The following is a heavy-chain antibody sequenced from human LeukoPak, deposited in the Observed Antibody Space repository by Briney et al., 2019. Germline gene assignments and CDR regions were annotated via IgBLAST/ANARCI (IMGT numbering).Heavy chain of an antibody. CDR2: IYYSGST. J-gene: IGHJ3*02. CDR3: ARDGCSGGSCYATYDAFGI. Sequence: SETLSLTCTVSGGSISSYYWSWIRQPPGKGLEWIGYIYYSGSTNYNPSLKSRVTISVDTSKNQFSLKLSSVTAADTAVYYCARDGCSGGSCYATYDAFGIWGQGTMVTVSS. CDR1: GGSISSYY. V-gene: IGHV4-59*01. D-gene: IGHD2-15*01.